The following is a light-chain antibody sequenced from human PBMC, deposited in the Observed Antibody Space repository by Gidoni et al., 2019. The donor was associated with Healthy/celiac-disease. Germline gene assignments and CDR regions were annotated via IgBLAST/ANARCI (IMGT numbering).Light chain of an antibody. Sequence: ELVFTPSSATLSLSPGERATLSCRARQSVSSSYLDWYQQKPGQAPRLLIYGASSRATGIPERFSGSGSGTDFTLTISRLEPEDFAVYYCQQYGSSLRTFGQGTKVEIK. CDR1: QSVSSSY. J-gene: IGKJ1*01. CDR2: GAS. CDR3: QQYGSSLRT. V-gene: IGKV3-20*01.